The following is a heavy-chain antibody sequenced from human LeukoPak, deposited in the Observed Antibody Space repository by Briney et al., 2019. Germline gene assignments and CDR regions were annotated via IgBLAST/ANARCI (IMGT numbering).Heavy chain of an antibody. CDR3: AKVRGPIGVAAFNDY. Sequence: GGSLRLSCAASGFTFSSYAMSWVRQAPGKGLEWVSAISGSGCSTYYADSVKGRFTITRDNSKNTLYLQMNSLRAEDTAVCYCAKVRGPIGVAAFNDYWGQGTLVTVSS. CDR2: ISGSGCST. D-gene: IGHD6-19*01. V-gene: IGHV3-23*01. CDR1: GFTFSSYA. J-gene: IGHJ4*02.